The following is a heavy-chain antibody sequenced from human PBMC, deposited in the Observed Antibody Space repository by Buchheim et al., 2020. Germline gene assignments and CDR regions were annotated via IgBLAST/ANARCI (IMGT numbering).Heavy chain of an antibody. D-gene: IGHD2-2*01. V-gene: IGHV4-30-2*01. CDR2: IYHSGST. J-gene: IGHJ4*02. Sequence: QLQLQESGSGLVKPSQTLSLTCAVSGGSISSGGYSWSWIRQPPGKGLEWIGYIYHSGSTYYNPSLKSRVTISVDRSKNQFSLKLSFVTAADTAVYYCARGVTGYCSSTSCPTYYFDYWGQGTL. CDR3: ARGVTGYCSSTSCPTYYFDY. CDR1: GGSISSGGYS.